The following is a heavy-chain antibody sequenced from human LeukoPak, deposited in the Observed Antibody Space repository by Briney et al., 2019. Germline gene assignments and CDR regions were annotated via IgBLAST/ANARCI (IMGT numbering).Heavy chain of an antibody. CDR2: IYHSGST. J-gene: IGHJ3*02. Sequence: PSETLSLTCTVSGGSISSGGYYWSWIRQPPGKGLEWIGYIYHSGSTYYNPSLESRVTISVDRSKNQFSLKLSSVTAADTAVYYCARGDYDDSSANFNDAFDIWGQGTMVTV. V-gene: IGHV4-30-2*01. CDR3: ARGDYDDSSANFNDAFDI. CDR1: GGSISSGGYY. D-gene: IGHD3-22*01.